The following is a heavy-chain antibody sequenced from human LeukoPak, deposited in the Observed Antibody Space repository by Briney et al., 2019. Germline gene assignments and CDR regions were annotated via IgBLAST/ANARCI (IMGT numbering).Heavy chain of an antibody. CDR2: IYYTGRT. J-gene: IGHJ4*02. CDR1: AGSISGYY. D-gene: IGHD2-15*01. Sequence: PSETLSLTCTVSAGSISGYYWTWIRQPPGKGLEWIGYIYYTGRTNYNPSLKSRVDISLDTSKNQFSLQLNSVTAADTAVYYCARWFCSGGSCRGAVDYWGQGTLATVSS. V-gene: IGHV4-59*01. CDR3: ARWFCSGGSCRGAVDY.